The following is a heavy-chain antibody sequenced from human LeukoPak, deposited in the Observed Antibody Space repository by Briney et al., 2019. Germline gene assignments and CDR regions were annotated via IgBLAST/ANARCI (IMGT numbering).Heavy chain of an antibody. CDR1: GGSFSGYY. CDR3: ARDGGSSWYFQSWFDP. D-gene: IGHD6-13*01. V-gene: IGHV4-34*01. Sequence: SETLSLTCAVYGGSFSGYYWSWIRQPPGKGLEWIGEINHSGSTNCNPSLKSQVTISVDTSKNQFSLKLSSVTAADTAVYYCARDGGSSWYFQSWFDPWGQGTLVTVSS. J-gene: IGHJ5*02. CDR2: INHSGST.